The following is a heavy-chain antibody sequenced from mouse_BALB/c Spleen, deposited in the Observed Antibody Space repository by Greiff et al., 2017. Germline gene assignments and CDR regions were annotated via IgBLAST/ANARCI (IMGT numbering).Heavy chain of an antibody. CDR3: AILTTVVGARYYAMDY. CDR2: ISCYNGAT. J-gene: IGHJ4*01. D-gene: IGHD1-1*01. CDR1: GYSFTGYY. Sequence: LVKTGASVKISCKASGYSFTGYYMHWVKQSHGKSLEWIGYISCYNGATSYNQKFKGKATFTVDTSSSTAYMQFNSLTSEDSAVYYCAILTTVVGARYYAMDYWGQGTSVTVSS. V-gene: IGHV1S34*01.